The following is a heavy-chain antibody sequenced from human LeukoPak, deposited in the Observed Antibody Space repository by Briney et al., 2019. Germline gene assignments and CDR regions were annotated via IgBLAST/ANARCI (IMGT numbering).Heavy chain of an antibody. D-gene: IGHD5-12*01. Sequence: PSETLSLTCTVSGGSISSSSYYWGWIRQPPGKGLEWIGSIYYSGSTYYNPSLKSRVTISVDTSKNQFSLKLSSVTAADTAVYYCASPGRYSGYEGWQDDAFDIWGQGTMVTVSS. CDR1: GGSISSSSYY. V-gene: IGHV4-39*07. CDR2: IYYSGST. CDR3: ASPGRYSGYEGWQDDAFDI. J-gene: IGHJ3*02.